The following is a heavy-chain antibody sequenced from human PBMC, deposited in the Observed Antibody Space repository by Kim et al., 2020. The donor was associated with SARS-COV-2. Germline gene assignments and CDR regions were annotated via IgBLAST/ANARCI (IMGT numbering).Heavy chain of an antibody. CDR2: ISSSSSTI. V-gene: IGHV3-48*02. CDR3: ARERDYYYDSSGSFDY. J-gene: IGHJ4*02. D-gene: IGHD3-22*01. CDR1: GFTFSSYS. Sequence: GGSLRLSCAASGFTFSSYSMNWVRQAPGKGLEWVSYISSSSSTIYYADSVKGRFTISRDNAKNSLYLQMNSLRDEDTAVYYCARERDYYYDSSGSFDYWGQGTLVTVSS.